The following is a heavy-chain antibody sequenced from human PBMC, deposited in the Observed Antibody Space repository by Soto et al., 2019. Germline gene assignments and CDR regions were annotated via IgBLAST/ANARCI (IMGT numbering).Heavy chain of an antibody. CDR1: GGTFSSYA. CDR3: ARDDGHCSGGSCYYYWFDP. Sequence: QVQLVQSGAEVKKPGSSVKVSCKASGGTFSSYAISWVRQAPGQGLEWMGGIIPIFGTANYAQKFQGRVTITADESTSTAYMELSSLRSEDTAVYYCARDDGHCSGGSCYYYWFDPWGQGTLVTVSS. V-gene: IGHV1-69*01. D-gene: IGHD2-15*01. J-gene: IGHJ5*02. CDR2: IIPIFGTA.